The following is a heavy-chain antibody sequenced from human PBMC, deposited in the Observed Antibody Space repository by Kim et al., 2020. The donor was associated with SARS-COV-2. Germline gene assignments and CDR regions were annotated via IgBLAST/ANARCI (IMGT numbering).Heavy chain of an antibody. D-gene: IGHD1-26*01. CDR1: GYTFTSYG. CDR2: ISAYNGNT. Sequence: ASVKVSCKASGYTFTSYGISWVRQAPGQGLEWMGWISAYNGNTNYAQKPQGRVTMTTDTSTSTAYMELRSLRSDDTAVYYCARATPSGSYRTDAFVIWGQGTMVTVSS. J-gene: IGHJ3*02. CDR3: ARATPSGSYRTDAFVI. V-gene: IGHV1-18*01.